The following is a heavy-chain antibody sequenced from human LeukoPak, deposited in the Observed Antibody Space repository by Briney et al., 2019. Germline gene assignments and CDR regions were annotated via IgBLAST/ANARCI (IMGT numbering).Heavy chain of an antibody. CDR2: IWNDGSNK. V-gene: IGHV3-33*06. CDR1: GFTFSSCG. J-gene: IGHJ4*02. CDR3: AKDSAYSSSYSDY. Sequence: GGSLRLSCAACGFTFSSCGMHWVRQGPGKGLEGVAVIWNDGSNKYYADSVKGRFTISRDNSKNTLYLQMNSLRAEDTAVYYCAKDSAYSSSYSDYWGQGTLVTVTS. D-gene: IGHD6-13*01.